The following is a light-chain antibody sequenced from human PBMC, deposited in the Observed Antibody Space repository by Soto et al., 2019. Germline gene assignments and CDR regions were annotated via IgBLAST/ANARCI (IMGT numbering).Light chain of an antibody. CDR2: EVS. J-gene: IGLJ2*01. Sequence: QSALTQPPSASGSPGQSVTISCTGTSSDVGDYNCVSWYQHHPGKAPKLMIYEVSKRPSGVPDRFSGSRSGNTASLTVSGLQAEDEADYYCSSYAGSNNFVFGGGTKLTVL. CDR3: SSYAGSNNFV. V-gene: IGLV2-8*01. CDR1: SSDVGDYNC.